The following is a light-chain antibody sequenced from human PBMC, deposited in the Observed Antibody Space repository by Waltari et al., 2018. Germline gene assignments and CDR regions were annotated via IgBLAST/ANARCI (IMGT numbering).Light chain of an antibody. J-gene: IGKJ4*01. CDR1: QGVSDD. V-gene: IGKV3-15*01. Sequence: LLCRASQGVSDDLASYPSTSVQHPRLISCRASSRATGVPAWFSGSRSGTEFTLTISNLQSENSAVYYCQQYNDWVTFGEGTKVE. CDR2: RAS. CDR3: QQYNDWVT.